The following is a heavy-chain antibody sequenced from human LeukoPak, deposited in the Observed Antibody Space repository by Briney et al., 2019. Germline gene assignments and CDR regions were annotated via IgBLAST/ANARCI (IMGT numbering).Heavy chain of an antibody. D-gene: IGHD7-27*01. CDR3: ARELVSLGTGYFDL. CDR2: ITGSSTWT. CDR1: GFTFRTYG. Sequence: PGGSLRLSCEASGFTFRTYGMTWVRQAPGKGLEWVSGITGSSTWTYYADSVKGRFTISGDNSKNTLHLQMDSLRAEDTAIYYCARELVSLGTGYFDLWGRGTLVTVSS. J-gene: IGHJ2*01. V-gene: IGHV3-23*01.